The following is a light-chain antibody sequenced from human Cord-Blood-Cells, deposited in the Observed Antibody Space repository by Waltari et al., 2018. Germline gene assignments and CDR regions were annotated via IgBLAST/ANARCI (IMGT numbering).Light chain of an antibody. CDR2: DVS. Sequence: QSALTQPASVSGSPGQSITLPCTGTSRDVGGYNYLSWYQQHPGKAPKLMIYDVSNRPSGVSNRFSGSKSGNTASLTISGLQAKDEADYYCSSYTSSSTYVFGTGTKVTVL. CDR3: SSYTSSSTYV. V-gene: IGLV2-14*01. J-gene: IGLJ1*01. CDR1: SRDVGGYNY.